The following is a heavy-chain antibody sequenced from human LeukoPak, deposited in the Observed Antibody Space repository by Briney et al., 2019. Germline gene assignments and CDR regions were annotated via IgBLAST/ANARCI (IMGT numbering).Heavy chain of an antibody. CDR3: ARLRCGWFDP. CDR2: IYYSGST. J-gene: IGHJ5*02. D-gene: IGHD2-21*01. CDR1: GGSISSSFYY. Sequence: SETLSLTCTVSGGSISSSFYYWGWIRQPPGKGLEWIGSIYYSGSTYYNPSLKSRVTISVDTSKNQFSLKLSSVTAADTAVYYCARLRCGWFDPWGQGTLVTVFS. V-gene: IGHV4-39*01.